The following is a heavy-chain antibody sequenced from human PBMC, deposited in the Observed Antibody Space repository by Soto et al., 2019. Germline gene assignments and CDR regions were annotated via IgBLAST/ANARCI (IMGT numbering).Heavy chain of an antibody. D-gene: IGHD5-18*01. Sequence: GGSLRLSCAASGFTFSSYGMHWVRQAPGKGLEWVAVIWYDGSNKYYADSVKGRFTISRDNSKNTLYLQMNSLRADDTAVYYCAREGSTAMALNWSDPWGQGTLVTVSS. CDR2: IWYDGSNK. CDR3: AREGSTAMALNWSDP. J-gene: IGHJ5*02. V-gene: IGHV3-33*01. CDR1: GFTFSSYG.